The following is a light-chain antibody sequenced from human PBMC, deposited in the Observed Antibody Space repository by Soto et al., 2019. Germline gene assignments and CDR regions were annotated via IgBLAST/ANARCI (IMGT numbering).Light chain of an antibody. CDR3: ATWEDSVYV. CDR1: TSNIGTNT. V-gene: IGLV1-44*01. Sequence: QSVLTQSPSASGTPGQTVTISCYGSTSNIGTNTVNWFQHLPGMAPKLLIYTNDQRPSGVPDRFSGSRSGTSASLAISGLQSEDEADYYCATWEDSVYVFGTGTKLTVL. CDR2: TND. J-gene: IGLJ1*01.